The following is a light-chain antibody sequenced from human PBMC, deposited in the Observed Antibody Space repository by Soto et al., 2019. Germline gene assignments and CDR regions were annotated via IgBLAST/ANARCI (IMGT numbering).Light chain of an antibody. Sequence: QAVVTQSPSASASLGASVKLTCTLSSGHSNYAIAWHQQQSEKGPRYLMKLNSDGSHSKGDGIPDRCSGSSSGTERYLTISILLSEDEADYYCQTWGSGIVVFGGGTKPTVL. V-gene: IGLV4-69*01. CDR1: SGHSNYA. CDR2: LNSDGSH. CDR3: QTWGSGIVV. J-gene: IGLJ2*01.